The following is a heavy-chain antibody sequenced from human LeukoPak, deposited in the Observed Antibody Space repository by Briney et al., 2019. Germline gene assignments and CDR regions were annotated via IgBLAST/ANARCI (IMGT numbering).Heavy chain of an antibody. CDR2: IGGSGDST. CDR1: GFTFSSYI. D-gene: IGHD3-16*01. Sequence: GGSLRLSCAASGFTFSSYIMSWVRQAPGKGLEWVSLIGGSGDSTYYADSVRGRFTISRDNSKNTLYLRMNSLRADDTAVYYCAKEGPGGGGYFDDWGQGTLVTVSS. CDR3: AKEGPGGGGYFDD. V-gene: IGHV3-23*01. J-gene: IGHJ4*02.